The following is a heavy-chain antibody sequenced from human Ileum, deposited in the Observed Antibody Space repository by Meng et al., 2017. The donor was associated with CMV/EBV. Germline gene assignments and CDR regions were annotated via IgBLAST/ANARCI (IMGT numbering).Heavy chain of an antibody. CDR2: VIPVLNME. D-gene: IGHD1-1*01. CDR3: ATSTATTSNWRRVWNL. CDR1: GDTFNTYT. V-gene: IGHV1-69*02. J-gene: IGHJ4*02. Sequence: SVKVSCKALGDTFNTYTFNWVRQAPGQGLEWMGRVIPVLNMEDAAQKFQGRVTSIADRSTRTVYLELTSLRSDDTAVYYCATSTATTSNWRRVWNLWGQGTEVTVSS.